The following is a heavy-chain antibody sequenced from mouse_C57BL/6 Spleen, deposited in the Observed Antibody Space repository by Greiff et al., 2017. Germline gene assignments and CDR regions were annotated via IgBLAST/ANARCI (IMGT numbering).Heavy chain of an antibody. J-gene: IGHJ4*01. Sequence: DVQLQESGPGLVKPSQSLSLTCSVTGYSITSGYYWNWLRQFPGNKLEWMGYISYDGSNNYNPSLKNRISITRDTSKNQFFLTLNSMTTEDTATYYCARGGYYYDEDAMDYWGQGTSVTVSS. CDR1: GYSITSGYY. CDR3: ARGGYYYDEDAMDY. V-gene: IGHV3-6*01. CDR2: ISYDGSN. D-gene: IGHD2-4*01.